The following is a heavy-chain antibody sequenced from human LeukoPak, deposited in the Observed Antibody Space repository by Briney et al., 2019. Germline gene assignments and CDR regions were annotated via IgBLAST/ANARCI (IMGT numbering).Heavy chain of an antibody. J-gene: IGHJ4*02. D-gene: IGHD3-3*01. CDR2: INHSGST. CDR3: ARGRRRNRITIFGVVITYYFDY. V-gene: IGHV4-34*01. CDR1: GGSFSGYY. Sequence: SETLSLTCAVYGGSFSGYYWSWIRQPPGKGLEWIGEINHSGSTNYNPSLKSRVTISVDTPKNQFSLKLSSVTAADTAVYYCARGRRRNRITIFGVVITYYFDYWGQGTLVTVSS.